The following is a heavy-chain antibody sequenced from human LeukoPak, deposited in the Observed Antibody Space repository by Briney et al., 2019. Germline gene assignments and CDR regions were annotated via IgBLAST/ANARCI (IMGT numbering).Heavy chain of an antibody. CDR3: ARRGYSGYEDY. CDR2: IYTSGST. D-gene: IGHD5-12*01. V-gene: IGHV4-61*02. J-gene: IGHJ4*02. CDR1: GGSISSGSYY. Sequence: SQTLSLTCTVSGGSISSGSYYWSWIRQPAGKGLEWIGRIYTSGSTNYNPSLKSRVTISVDTSKNQFSLKLSPVTAADTAVYYCARRGYSGYEDYWGQGTLVTVSS.